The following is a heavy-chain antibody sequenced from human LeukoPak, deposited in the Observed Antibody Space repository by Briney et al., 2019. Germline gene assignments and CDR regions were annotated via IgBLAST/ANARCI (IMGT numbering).Heavy chain of an antibody. CDR2: ISGSGGST. CDR3: AKLYDGLVKY. CDR1: GFTFNTCA. Sequence: GGSLRLSCAASGFTFNTCAMIWVRQAPGKGLEWVSAISGSGGSTFYANSVKGRFTISRDNSKNTLYLQMNSLRAEDTAVYYCAKLYDGLVKYWGQGTLVTVSA. V-gene: IGHV3-23*01. D-gene: IGHD3-22*01. J-gene: IGHJ4*02.